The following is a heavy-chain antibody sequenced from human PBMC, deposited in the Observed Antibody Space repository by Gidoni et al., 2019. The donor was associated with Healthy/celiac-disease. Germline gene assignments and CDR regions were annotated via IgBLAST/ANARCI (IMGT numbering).Heavy chain of an antibody. V-gene: IGHV4-34*01. CDR1: GGSFSGYY. J-gene: IGHJ4*02. D-gene: IGHD2-15*01. CDR2: INHSGST. CDR3: ATYTCSGGSCYSLGSHDYFDY. Sequence: QVQLQQWGAGLLKPSETLSLTCAVYGGSFSGYYWSWIRQPPGKGLEWIGEINHSGSTNYNPSLKSRVTISVDTSKNQFSLKLSSVTAADTAVYYCATYTCSGGSCYSLGSHDYFDYWGQGTLVTVSS.